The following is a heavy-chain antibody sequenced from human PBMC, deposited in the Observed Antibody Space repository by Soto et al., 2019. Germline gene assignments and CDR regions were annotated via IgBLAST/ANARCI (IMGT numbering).Heavy chain of an antibody. CDR3: ARVKQWLVFWYFDL. Sequence: QVQLVQSGAEVKKPGASVKVSCKASGYTFTSYDINWVRQATGQGLEWMGWMNPNSGNTGYAQKFQGRVTMTRNTXXTTAYMELSSLRSEDTAVYYCARVKQWLVFWYFDLWGRGTLVTVSS. CDR1: GYTFTSYD. CDR2: MNPNSGNT. J-gene: IGHJ2*01. V-gene: IGHV1-8*01. D-gene: IGHD6-19*01.